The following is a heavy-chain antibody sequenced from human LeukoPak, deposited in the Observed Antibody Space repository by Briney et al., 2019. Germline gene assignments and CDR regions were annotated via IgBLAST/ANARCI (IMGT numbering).Heavy chain of an antibody. CDR2: TSHSGST. D-gene: IGHD3-22*01. J-gene: IGHJ3*02. V-gene: IGHV4-59*01. Sequence: SETLSLTCTVSGGSLSSSYWSWIRQPPGRGLEWIGYTSHSGSTNYKPSLKSRVSISVDTSKNQFSLKLTSVTAADTAMYYCARGYYDARGDSNPFDICGHRTKVTVSS. CDR1: GGSLSSSY. CDR3: ARGYYDARGDSNPFDI.